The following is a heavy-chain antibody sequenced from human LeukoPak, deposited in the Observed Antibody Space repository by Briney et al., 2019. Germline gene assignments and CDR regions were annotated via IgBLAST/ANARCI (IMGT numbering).Heavy chain of an antibody. CDR2: ISYDGSNK. D-gene: IGHD2-15*01. CDR1: GFTFSSYG. Sequence: PGRSLGLSCAASGFTFSSYGMHWVRQAPGKGLEWVAVISYDGSNKYYADSVKGRFTISRDNSKNTLYLQMNSLRAEDTAVYYCAKGGSGYCSGGSCRAYYYGMDVWGQGTTVTVSS. J-gene: IGHJ6*02. V-gene: IGHV3-30*18. CDR3: AKGGSGYCSGGSCRAYYYGMDV.